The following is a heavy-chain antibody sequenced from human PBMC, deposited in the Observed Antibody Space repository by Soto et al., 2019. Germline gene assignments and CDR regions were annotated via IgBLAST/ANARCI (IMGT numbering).Heavy chain of an antibody. V-gene: IGHV3-72*01. CDR2: TRNKANSYTT. CDR1: GFTFSDHY. CDR3: ARVGLMVYATSPYDAFDI. J-gene: IGHJ3*02. D-gene: IGHD2-8*01. Sequence: GGSLRLSCAASGFTFSDHYMDWVRQAPGKGLEWVGRTRNKANSYTTEYAASVKGRFTISRDDSKNSLYLQMNSLKTEDTAVYYCARVGLMVYATSPYDAFDIWGQGTMVTVSS.